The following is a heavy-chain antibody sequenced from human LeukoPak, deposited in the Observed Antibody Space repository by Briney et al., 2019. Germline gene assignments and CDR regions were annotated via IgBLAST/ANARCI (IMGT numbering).Heavy chain of an antibody. CDR1: GFTFSSYN. D-gene: IGHD1-26*01. CDR3: TRAYGSYSGFDY. V-gene: IGHV3-30*04. Sequence: PGGSLRLSRAASGFTFSSYNMHWVRQAPGKGLEWVAVISYDGSNKYYADSVKGRFTISRDNSKNTLYLQMNSLRAEDTAVYYCTRAYGSYSGFDYWGQGTLVTVSS. J-gene: IGHJ4*02. CDR2: ISYDGSNK.